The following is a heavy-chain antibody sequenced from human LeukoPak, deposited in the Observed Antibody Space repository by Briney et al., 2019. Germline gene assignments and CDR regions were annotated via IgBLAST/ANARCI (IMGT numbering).Heavy chain of an antibody. J-gene: IGHJ4*02. V-gene: IGHV4-59*01. CDR1: GGSIISYY. CDR3: ARVYYHSSAYYLYFFDY. CDR2: FYSSGST. Sequence: SETLSLTCTVSGGSIISYYWSWIRQPPGEGLEWIGYFYSSGSTSYNPSLKSRVTISSDTSVRRFSLMLTSVTAADTAVYYCARVYYHSSAYYLYFFDYWGQGTLVTVSS. D-gene: IGHD3-22*01.